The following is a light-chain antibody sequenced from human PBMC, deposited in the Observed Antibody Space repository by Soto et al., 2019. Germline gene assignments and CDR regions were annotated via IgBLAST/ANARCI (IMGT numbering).Light chain of an antibody. J-gene: IGKJ1*01. CDR2: WAS. V-gene: IGKV4-1*01. CDR1: QSVLHSPNNKNY. CDR3: HQYIGIPWT. Sequence: DIVMTQSPDSLAVSLGERATINCKSSQSVLHSPNNKNYLAWYQQQPGQPPKLLIYWASTRESGVPDRFSGSGSGRDFTLTISSLQAEDVAVYYCHQYIGIPWTFGQGTKVEIK.